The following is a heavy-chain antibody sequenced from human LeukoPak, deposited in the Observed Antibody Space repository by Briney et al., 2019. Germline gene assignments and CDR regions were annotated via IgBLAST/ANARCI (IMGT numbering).Heavy chain of an antibody. Sequence: GGSLRLSCAASGFTFNNYAMSWVRQAPGKGLEWVSAISGSDAGTYYADSLKGRFTVSRDNSKNTVYLQMNSLRDEDTAVYFCAREKQSARTPFDYWGHGSLVTVSS. CDR2: ISGSDAGT. CDR1: GFTFNNYA. V-gene: IGHV3-23*01. J-gene: IGHJ4*01. CDR3: AREKQSARTPFDY. D-gene: IGHD2-15*01.